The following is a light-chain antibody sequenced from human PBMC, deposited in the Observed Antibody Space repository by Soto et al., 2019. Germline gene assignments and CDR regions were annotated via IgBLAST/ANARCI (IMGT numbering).Light chain of an antibody. CDR1: QSVSTK. V-gene: IGKV3-15*01. J-gene: IGKJ2*01. Sequence: EMVLTQSPATLSVSPGERATLSCRASQSVSTKLAWYQQKRGQAPRLLIYDASTRATGIPERFSGSGAGTEFTITLSSLQFEVFAGYYYQQYNSWPLFGQGTKLEIK. CDR2: DAS. CDR3: QQYNSWPL.